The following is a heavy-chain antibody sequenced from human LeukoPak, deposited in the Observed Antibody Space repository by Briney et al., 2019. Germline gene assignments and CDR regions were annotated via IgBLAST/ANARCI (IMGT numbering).Heavy chain of an antibody. J-gene: IGHJ4*02. Sequence: GGSLRLSCAASGFTFSDHYMDWVRQAPGKGLEWAGRIRKKVNSYSTEYAASVNGRFTISRDDSKNSLYLQMNSLKTEDTAVYYCARYDGGSGPFDYWGQGTLVTVSS. CDR2: IRKKVNSYST. CDR1: GFTFSDHY. D-gene: IGHD3-10*01. CDR3: ARYDGGSGPFDY. V-gene: IGHV3-72*01.